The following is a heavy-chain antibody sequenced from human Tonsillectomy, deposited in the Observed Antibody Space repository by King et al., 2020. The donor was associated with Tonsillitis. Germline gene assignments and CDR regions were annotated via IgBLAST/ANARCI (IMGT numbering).Heavy chain of an antibody. V-gene: IGHV3-33*08. Sequence: QVQLVESGGGVVQPGRSLRLSCGASGFTFSNHAMHWVRQAPGKGPEWVAVIGFDEDNKNYADSVKGRFTISRDNSKNTLYLQMNSLRAEDTAVYYCARANYGANFDYWGQGSLVTVSS. J-gene: IGHJ4*02. D-gene: IGHD4-17*01. CDR3: ARANYGANFDY. CDR2: IGFDEDNK. CDR1: GFTFSNHA.